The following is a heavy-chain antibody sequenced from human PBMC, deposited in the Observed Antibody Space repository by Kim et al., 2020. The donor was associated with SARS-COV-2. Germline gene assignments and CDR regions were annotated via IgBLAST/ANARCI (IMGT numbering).Heavy chain of an antibody. CDR2: ISGSGGST. CDR1: GFTFSSYA. Sequence: GGSLRLSCAASGFTFSSYAMSWVRQAPGKGLEWVSAISGSGGSTYYADSVKGRFTISRDNSKNTLYLQMNSLRAEDTAVYYCAKDGSSSWYRGSCDYWGQGTLVTVSS. D-gene: IGHD6-13*01. V-gene: IGHV3-23*01. CDR3: AKDGSSSWYRGSCDY. J-gene: IGHJ4*02.